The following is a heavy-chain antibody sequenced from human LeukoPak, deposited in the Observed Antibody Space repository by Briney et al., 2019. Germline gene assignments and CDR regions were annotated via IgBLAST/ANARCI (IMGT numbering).Heavy chain of an antibody. V-gene: IGHV3-21*04. CDR3: ARFEYCSGGSCYYHLDY. D-gene: IGHD2-15*01. Sequence: GGSLRLSCAASGFTFSSYSMNWVRQAPGKGLEWVSSISSSSSYIYYADSVKGRFTISRDNAKNSLYLQMNSLRAEDTAVYYCARFEYCSGGSCYYHLDYWGQGTLVTVSS. J-gene: IGHJ4*02. CDR1: GFTFSSYS. CDR2: ISSSSSYI.